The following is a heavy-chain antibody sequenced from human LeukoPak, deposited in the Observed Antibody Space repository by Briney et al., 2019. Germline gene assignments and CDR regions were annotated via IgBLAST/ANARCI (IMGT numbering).Heavy chain of an antibody. V-gene: IGHV1-2*02. CDR2: INPNSGYT. J-gene: IGHJ4*02. D-gene: IGHD5-24*01. CDR1: GYTFTGYY. CDR3: AREDGDDIFDY. Sequence: ASVKVSCKASGYTFTGYYMHWLRQAPGQGPEWMGWINPNSGYTYFAQKFQDRVSMTRDTSINTAYMELSGLTSDDSAVYFCAREDGDDIFDYWGPGTLVTVSS.